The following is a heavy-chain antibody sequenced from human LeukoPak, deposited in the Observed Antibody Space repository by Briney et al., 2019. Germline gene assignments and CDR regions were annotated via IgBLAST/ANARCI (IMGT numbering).Heavy chain of an antibody. CDR3: ARGHGYPYGMDV. J-gene: IGHJ6*04. D-gene: IGHD5-18*01. CDR2: INHSGST. CDR1: GGSFSGYY. Sequence: SETLSLTCAVYGGSFSGYYWSWIRQPPGKGLEWIGEINHSGSTNYNPSLKSRVTISVDTSKNQLPLKLSSVTAADTAVYYCARGHGYPYGMDVWGKGTTVTVSS. V-gene: IGHV4-34*01.